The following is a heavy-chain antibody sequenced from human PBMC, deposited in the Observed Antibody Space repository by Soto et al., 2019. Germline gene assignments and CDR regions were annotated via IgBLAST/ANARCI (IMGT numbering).Heavy chain of an antibody. CDR2: ISGTYAI. CDR1: GFTFSTFS. D-gene: IGHD7-27*01. CDR3: ARDLNWGIDY. Sequence: EVQLLESGGGLVQPGGSPRLSCAASGFTFSTFSMNWVRQAPGKGLEWVSYISGTYAIYYADSVQGRFTISRDNAKNSVYLQMNSLRDEDTAIYYCARDLNWGIDYWGQGALVTVSS. V-gene: IGHV3-48*02. J-gene: IGHJ4*02.